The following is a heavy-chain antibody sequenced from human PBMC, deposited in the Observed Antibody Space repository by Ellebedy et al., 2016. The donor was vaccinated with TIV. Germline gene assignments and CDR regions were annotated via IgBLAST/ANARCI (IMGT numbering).Heavy chain of an antibody. D-gene: IGHD5-24*01. J-gene: IGHJ4*02. CDR3: ARATSGFDY. V-gene: IGHV3-13*01. CDR1: GFTFSSHD. CDR2: ITSAGDT. Sequence: PGGSLRLSCAASGFTFSSHDMHCVRQPTGKGLEWVSGITSAGDTYYLGSVKGRFIISRDSAKNSLYLQMNSLRAEDTAVYYCARATSGFDYWGQGALATVSS.